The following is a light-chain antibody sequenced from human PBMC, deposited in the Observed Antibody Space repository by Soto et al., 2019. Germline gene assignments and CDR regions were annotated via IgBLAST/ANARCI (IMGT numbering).Light chain of an antibody. J-gene: IGKJ3*01. CDR3: QQLFIYPPT. CDR1: RDVGSD. V-gene: IGKV1-6*01. Sequence: QMTQSPSSLSASVGEKIIITCRASRDVGSDVSWYQQKPGQAPKLLIYAASNLYTGVPSRFSGSRSGTEFTLTISSLQPEDFATYYCQQLFIYPPTFGPGTKVDIK. CDR2: AAS.